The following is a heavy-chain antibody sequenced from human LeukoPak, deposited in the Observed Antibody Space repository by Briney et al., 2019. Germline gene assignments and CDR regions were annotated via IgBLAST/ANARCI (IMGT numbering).Heavy chain of an antibody. D-gene: IGHD3-22*01. Sequence: GGSLRLSCAASGFTFTTYWMSWVRQAPGKGLEWVAFIRYDGSNKYYADSVKGRFTISRDNSKNTLYLQMNSLRAEDTAVYYCAKASAMIVVVSKHFDYWGQGTLVTVSS. J-gene: IGHJ4*02. CDR1: GFTFTTYW. V-gene: IGHV3-30*02. CDR2: IRYDGSNK. CDR3: AKASAMIVVVSKHFDY.